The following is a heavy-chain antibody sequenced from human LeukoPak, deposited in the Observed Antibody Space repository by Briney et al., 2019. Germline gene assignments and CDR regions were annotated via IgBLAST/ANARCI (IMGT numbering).Heavy chain of an antibody. Sequence: SETLSLTCSVSGASISSFYWSWIRQSPGKGLEWIGYIYYRGTTYYNPSLRSRVTISVDTSKNQFSLKLSSVTAADTAVYSCARLQLRYWYFDPWGRGTLVTVSS. D-gene: IGHD5-24*01. CDR3: ARLQLRYWYFDP. J-gene: IGHJ2*01. V-gene: IGHV4-59*06. CDR1: GASISSFY. CDR2: IYYRGTT.